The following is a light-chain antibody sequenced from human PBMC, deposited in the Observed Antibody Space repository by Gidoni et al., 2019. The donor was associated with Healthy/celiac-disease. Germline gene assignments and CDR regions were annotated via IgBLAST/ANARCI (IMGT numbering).Light chain of an antibody. Sequence: SYVLTQPPAVSVAPGKTARITCGGNNIGSKSVNWYQQKPGQAPVLVIYDDSDRPSGIPERFSGSNSGNTATRTISRVEAGDEADYYCQVWDSSSDHWVFGGGTKLTVL. CDR3: QVWDSSSDHWV. CDR2: DDS. CDR1: NIGSKS. V-gene: IGLV3-21*04. J-gene: IGLJ3*02.